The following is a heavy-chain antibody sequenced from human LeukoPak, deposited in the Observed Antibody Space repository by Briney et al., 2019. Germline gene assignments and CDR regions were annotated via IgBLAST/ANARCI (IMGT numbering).Heavy chain of an antibody. V-gene: IGHV3-23*01. J-gene: IGHJ4*02. CDR2: ITGNGVST. D-gene: IGHD6-13*01. CDR3: AKGLHSSSWYSDS. Sequence: GGSLRLSCAASGFTFNTYTMNWVRLVPGKGLEWVSLITGNGVSTYYADSVKGRFTISRDNSKNTLCLQMNSLRAEDTAVYYCAKGLHSSSWYSDSWGQGTLVTVSS. CDR1: GFTFNTYT.